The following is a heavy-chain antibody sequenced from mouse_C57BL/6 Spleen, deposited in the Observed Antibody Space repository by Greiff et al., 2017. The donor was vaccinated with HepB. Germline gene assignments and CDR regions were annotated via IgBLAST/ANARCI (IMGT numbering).Heavy chain of an antibody. CDR2: IDPSDSYT. J-gene: IGHJ3*01. CDR3: ARAHYGCDGGWFAY. Sequence: VQLQQPGAELVMPGASVKLSCKASGYTFTSYWMHWVKQRPGQGLEWIGEIDPSDSYTNYNQKFKGKSTLTVDKSSSTAYMQLSSLTSEDSAVYYCARAHYGCDGGWFAYWGQGTLVTVSA. CDR1: GYTFTSYW. V-gene: IGHV1-69*01. D-gene: IGHD2-2*01.